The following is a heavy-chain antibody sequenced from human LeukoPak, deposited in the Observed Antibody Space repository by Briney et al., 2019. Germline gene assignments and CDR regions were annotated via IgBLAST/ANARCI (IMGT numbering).Heavy chain of an antibody. V-gene: IGHV3-23*01. CDR2: ISGSGGIT. CDR1: GSTFSTYA. J-gene: IGHJ4*02. D-gene: IGHD3-22*01. CDR3: AKDGGITMIVVVITTSYFDY. Sequence: PGGSLRLSCAASGSTFSTYAMSWVPKAPGKGLGWVSAISGSGGITYTADSVKGRFTISRDNSKNTLYLQMNSLRAEDTAVYYCAKDGGITMIVVVITTSYFDYWGQGTLVTVSS.